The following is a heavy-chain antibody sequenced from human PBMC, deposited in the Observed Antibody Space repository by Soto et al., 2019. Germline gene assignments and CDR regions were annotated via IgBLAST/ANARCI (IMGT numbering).Heavy chain of an antibody. J-gene: IGHJ4*02. CDR3: VKEGVGATSFDY. V-gene: IGHV3-64D*06. Sequence: GRSLRLSCSASGCTFSSDAMHWVRHAPGNGLEYVSAISSNGGSTYYADSVKGRFTISRDHSKNTLYLQMSSLRAEDTAVYYCVKEGVGATSFDYWGQGTLVTVS. CDR1: GCTFSSDA. CDR2: ISSNGGST. D-gene: IGHD1-26*01.